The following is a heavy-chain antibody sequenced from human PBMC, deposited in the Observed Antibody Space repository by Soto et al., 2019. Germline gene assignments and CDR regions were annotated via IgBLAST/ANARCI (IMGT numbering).Heavy chain of an antibody. Sequence: PGGSLRLSCAASGFTFDDYAMHWVRQAPGKGLEWVSGISWNSGSIGYADSVKGRFTISRDNAKNSLYLQMNSLRAEDTALYYCAKDASGIAVAGSFDYWGQGTLVTVS. CDR1: GFTFDDYA. CDR3: AKDASGIAVAGSFDY. J-gene: IGHJ4*02. CDR2: ISWNSGSI. V-gene: IGHV3-9*01. D-gene: IGHD6-19*01.